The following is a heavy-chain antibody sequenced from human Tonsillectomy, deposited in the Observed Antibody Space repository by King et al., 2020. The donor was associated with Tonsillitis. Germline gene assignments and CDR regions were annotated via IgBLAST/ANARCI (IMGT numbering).Heavy chain of an antibody. D-gene: IGHD1/OR15-1a*01. CDR1: GFTFSSYW. CDR2: IKIDGSST. V-gene: IGHV3-74*01. J-gene: IGHJ3*02. Sequence: VQLVESGGGLVQPEGSLRLSCAASGFTFSSYWMHWVRQAPGKGLVWVSRIKIDGSSTSYADSVKGRFTISREHAKNTMYLQMNSLRAEDTAVYYCTKVRTVGFDAFDIWGQGTMVTVAS. CDR3: TKVRTVGFDAFDI.